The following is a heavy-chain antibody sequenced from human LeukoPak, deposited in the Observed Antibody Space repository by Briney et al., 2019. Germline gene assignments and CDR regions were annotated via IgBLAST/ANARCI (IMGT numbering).Heavy chain of an antibody. D-gene: IGHD2-15*01. CDR3: ARSPRLLLPFDY. Sequence: SVKVSCKASGYTFTSYGISWVRQAPGQGLEWMGGIIPIFGTANYAQKFQGRVTITADKSTSTAYMELSSLRSEDTAVYYCARSPRLLLPFDYWGQGTLVTVSS. CDR1: GYTFTSYG. V-gene: IGHV1-69*06. CDR2: IIPIFGTA. J-gene: IGHJ4*02.